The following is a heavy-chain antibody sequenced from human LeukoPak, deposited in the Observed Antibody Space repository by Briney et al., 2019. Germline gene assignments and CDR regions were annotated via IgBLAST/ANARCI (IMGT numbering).Heavy chain of an antibody. J-gene: IGHJ4*02. CDR1: GFTFSDYY. Sequence: GGSLRLSCAASGFTFSDYYMGWIRQAPGQRLEWISYISANGITTYYADSVKGRFTISRDNARNSLSLYMNFLRAEDTAVYYCASSLNTVIISPYYFDYWGQGTLVTVSS. CDR2: ISANGITT. CDR3: ASSLNTVIISPYYFDY. V-gene: IGHV3-11*04. D-gene: IGHD4-11*01.